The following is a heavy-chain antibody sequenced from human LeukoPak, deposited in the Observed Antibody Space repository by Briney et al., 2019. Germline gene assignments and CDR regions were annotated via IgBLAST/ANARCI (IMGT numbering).Heavy chain of an antibody. V-gene: IGHV4-39*01. Sequence: SETLSLTCTVSGDSINSNNFYWAWIRQPPGKGLEWLGSIYYGRNTFYNPPLKSRLTISADASKNQFSLKLSSVTATDTAVYYRARRVIVATIDYWGQGALVTVSS. J-gene: IGHJ4*01. CDR3: ARRVIVATIDY. CDR2: IYYGRNT. D-gene: IGHD5-12*01. CDR1: GDSINSNNFY.